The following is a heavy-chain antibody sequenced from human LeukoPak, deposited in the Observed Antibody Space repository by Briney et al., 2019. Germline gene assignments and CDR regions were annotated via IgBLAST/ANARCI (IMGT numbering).Heavy chain of an antibody. D-gene: IGHD2-21*01. CDR3: ARAVIGRFGWFDP. CDR2: INHSGST. Sequence: SETLSLTCAVYGGSFSGYYWSWIRQPPGKGLEWIGEINHSGSTNYNPSLKSRVTISVDTSKNQFSLKLSSVTAADMAVYYCARAVIGRFGWFDPWGQGTLVTVSS. V-gene: IGHV4-34*01. J-gene: IGHJ5*02. CDR1: GGSFSGYY.